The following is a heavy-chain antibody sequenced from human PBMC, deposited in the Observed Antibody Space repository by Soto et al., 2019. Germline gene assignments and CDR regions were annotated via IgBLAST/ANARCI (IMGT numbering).Heavy chain of an antibody. CDR2: IIPIFGTA. J-gene: IGHJ6*02. V-gene: IGHV1-69*12. CDR1: VGTFSSSA. CDR3: ANSVAKYYYYGMDV. D-gene: IGHD5-12*01. Sequence: QVQLVQSGAEVKKPGSSVKVSCKASVGTFSSSAISWVRQAPGQGLEWMGGIIPIFGTANYAQKFQGRVTITADESANTDYMELSSERSADKAVYYCANSVAKYYYYGMDVWGQGTTVTVSS.